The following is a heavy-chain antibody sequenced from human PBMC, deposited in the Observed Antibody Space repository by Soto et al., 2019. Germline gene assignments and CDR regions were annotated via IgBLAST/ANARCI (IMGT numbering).Heavy chain of an antibody. Sequence: GGSLRLSCAASGFTFSSYGMHWVRQAPGKGLEWVAVIWYDGSNKYYADSVKGRFTISRDNSKNTLYLQMNSLRAEDTAVYYCARGCSTLLWFAPLDVWGQGTTVTVSS. CDR1: GFTFSSYG. D-gene: IGHD3-10*01. J-gene: IGHJ6*02. V-gene: IGHV3-33*01. CDR2: IWYDGSNK. CDR3: ARGCSTLLWFAPLDV.